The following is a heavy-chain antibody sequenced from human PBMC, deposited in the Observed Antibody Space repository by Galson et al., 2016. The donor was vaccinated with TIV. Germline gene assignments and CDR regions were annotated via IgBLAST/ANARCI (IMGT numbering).Heavy chain of an antibody. J-gene: IGHJ1*01. CDR3: VRERLGWH. D-gene: IGHD3-16*01. CDR1: GLSVNNDW. CDR2: TDTDGTTT. Sequence: SLRLSCAASGLSVNNDWMHWVRQSPETGLVWVARTDTDGTTTYYADSVSGRFSISRDNAKNTVYLQMNNLIAEDTAVYYCVRERLGWHWGQGTLVTVSS. V-gene: IGHV3-74*01.